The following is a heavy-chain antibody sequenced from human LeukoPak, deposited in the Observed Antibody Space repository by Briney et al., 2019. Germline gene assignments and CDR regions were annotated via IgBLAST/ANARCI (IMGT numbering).Heavy chain of an antibody. CDR1: GFTFSDYY. J-gene: IGHJ4*02. D-gene: IGHD1-20*01. CDR2: ISSSGNII. CDR3: ARRRYNWNAIDY. Sequence: GGSLRLSCAASGFTFSDYYMSWIRQAPGKGLEWVSYISSSGNIIYYADSVKGRFTISRDNAKNSLYLQMNSLRAEGTAVYYCARRRYNWNAIDYWGQGTLVTVSS. V-gene: IGHV3-11*01.